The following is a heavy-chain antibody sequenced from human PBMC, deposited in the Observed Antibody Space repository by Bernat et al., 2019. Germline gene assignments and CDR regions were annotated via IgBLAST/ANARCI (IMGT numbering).Heavy chain of an antibody. D-gene: IGHD2-2*01. V-gene: IGHV1-2*04. CDR3: ARGPYCSSTSCYAYYYYYGMDV. CDR2: INPNSGGT. Sequence: QVQLVQPGAEVKKPGASVKVSCKASGYTFTGYYMHWVRQAPGQGLEWMGWINPNSGGTNYAQKFQGWVTMTRDTSISTAYMELSRLRSDDTAVYYCARGPYCSSTSCYAYYYYYGMDVWGQGTTVTVSS. CDR1: GYTFTGYY. J-gene: IGHJ6*02.